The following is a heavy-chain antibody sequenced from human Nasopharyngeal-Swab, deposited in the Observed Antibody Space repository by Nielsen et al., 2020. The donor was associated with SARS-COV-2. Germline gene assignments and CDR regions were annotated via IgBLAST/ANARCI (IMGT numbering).Heavy chain of an antibody. Sequence: KVSCKGSGYSFTSYWIGWVRQMPGKGLEWMGIIYPGDSDTGYSPSFQGQVTISADKSISTAYLQWSSLKASDTAMYYCARRGITIFGVVREDAFDIWGQGTMVTVSS. J-gene: IGHJ3*02. CDR3: ARRGITIFGVVREDAFDI. CDR1: GYSFTSYW. CDR2: IYPGDSDT. V-gene: IGHV5-51*01. D-gene: IGHD3-3*01.